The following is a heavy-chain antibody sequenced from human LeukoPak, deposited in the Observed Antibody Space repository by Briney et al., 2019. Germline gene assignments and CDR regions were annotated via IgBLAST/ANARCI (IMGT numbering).Heavy chain of an antibody. CDR1: GFTFSSYG. Sequence: GGSLRLSCAASGFTFSSYGMHWVRQAPVKELEWVAVIWYDGSNKYYADSVKGRFTISRDNSKNTLYLQMNSLRAEDTAVYYCARDTGWSVLDYWGQGTLVTVSS. D-gene: IGHD6-19*01. CDR3: ARDTGWSVLDY. CDR2: IWYDGSNK. J-gene: IGHJ4*02. V-gene: IGHV3-33*01.